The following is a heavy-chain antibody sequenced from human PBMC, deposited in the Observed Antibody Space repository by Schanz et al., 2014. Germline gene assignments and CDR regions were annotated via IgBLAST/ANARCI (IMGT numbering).Heavy chain of an antibody. CDR2: ISSSGSYT. J-gene: IGHJ4*02. Sequence: VQLVESGGGLVQPGRSLRLSCAASGFTFSDYYMAWIRQAPGKGLEWVSYISSSGSYTNYADSVRGRFTISRDISKNTVNLQMNSLRAEDTAVYYCAKEKEEVAADGSFFDYWRQGTLVNDSS. D-gene: IGHD6-13*01. V-gene: IGHV3-11*06. CDR3: AKEKEEVAADGSFFDY. CDR1: GFTFSDYY.